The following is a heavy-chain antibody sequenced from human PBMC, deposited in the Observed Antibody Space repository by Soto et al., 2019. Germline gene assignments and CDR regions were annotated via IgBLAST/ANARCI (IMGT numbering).Heavy chain of an antibody. CDR1: GFTFSSYA. J-gene: IGHJ4*02. CDR2: ISGSGGST. Sequence: GGSLRLSCAASGFTFSSYAMSWVRQAPGKGLEWVSAISGSGGSTYYADSVKGRFTISRGNSKNTLYLQMNSLRAEDTAVYYCAKDPPPGIVVVPAAIGYWGQGTLVTVSS. V-gene: IGHV3-23*01. CDR3: AKDPPPGIVVVPAAIGY. D-gene: IGHD2-2*02.